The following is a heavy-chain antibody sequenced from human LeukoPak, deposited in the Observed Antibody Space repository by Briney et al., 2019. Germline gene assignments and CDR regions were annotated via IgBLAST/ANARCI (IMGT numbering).Heavy chain of an antibody. Sequence: SVKVSCKASGGTFSSYAISWVRQAPGQGLEWMGGIIPIFGTANYAQKFQGRVTITADESTSTAYMELSSLRSEDTAVYYCARGTMVRGGAWAYYYYMDVWGKGTTVTISS. CDR2: IIPIFGTA. CDR1: GGTFSSYA. J-gene: IGHJ6*03. CDR3: ARGTMVRGGAWAYYYYMDV. V-gene: IGHV1-69*13. D-gene: IGHD3-10*01.